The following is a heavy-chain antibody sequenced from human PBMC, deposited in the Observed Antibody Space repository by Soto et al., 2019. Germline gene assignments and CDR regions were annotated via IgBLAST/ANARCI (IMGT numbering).Heavy chain of an antibody. Sequence: QVQLVQSGAEVKKPGASVKVSCKASGYTFTGYYMHWVRQAPGQGLEWMGWINPNSGGTNYAQKFQGWVTMTRDTSISTAYMELSRLRSDDTAVYYCARARGYCSGGRCLDFDYWGQGTLVTVSS. V-gene: IGHV1-2*04. CDR3: ARARGYCSGGRCLDFDY. CDR1: GYTFTGYY. CDR2: INPNSGGT. D-gene: IGHD2-15*01. J-gene: IGHJ4*02.